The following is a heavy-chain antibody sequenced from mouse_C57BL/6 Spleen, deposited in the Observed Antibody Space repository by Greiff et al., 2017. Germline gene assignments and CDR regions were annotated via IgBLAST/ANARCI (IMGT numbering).Heavy chain of an antibody. CDR1: GYTFTSYW. CDR2: IDPSGSYT. J-gene: IGHJ1*01. CDR3: ARGSGYFDV. Sequence: QVQLKQPGAELVKPGASVKLSCKASGYTFTSYWMQWVKQRPGQGLEWIGEIDPSGSYTNYNHKFKGKATLTVDTSSSTAYMQLSSLTYEDAAVYYCARGSGYFDVWGSGTTVTVSS. V-gene: IGHV1-50*01.